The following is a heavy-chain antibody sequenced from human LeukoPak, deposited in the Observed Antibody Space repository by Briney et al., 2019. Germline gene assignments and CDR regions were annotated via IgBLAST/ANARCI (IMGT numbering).Heavy chain of an antibody. D-gene: IGHD2-2*02. Sequence: PGGSLRLSCAASGFTFSSYGMHWVRRAPGKGLEWVAVISYDGSNKYYADSVKGRFTISRDNSKNTLYLQMNSLRAEDTAVYYCAKAKDIVVVPAAISFDYWGQGTLDTVS. CDR2: ISYDGSNK. CDR1: GFTFSSYG. V-gene: IGHV3-30*18. J-gene: IGHJ4*02. CDR3: AKAKDIVVVPAAISFDY.